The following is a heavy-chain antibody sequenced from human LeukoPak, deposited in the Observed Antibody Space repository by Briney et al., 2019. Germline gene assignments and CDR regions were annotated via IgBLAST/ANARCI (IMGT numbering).Heavy chain of an antibody. V-gene: IGHV3-23*01. D-gene: IGHD6-13*01. Sequence: GGSLRLSCAASGFTFSSYAISWVRQAPGKGLEWVSTISGSGGSTYYADSVKGRFTISKDNSKNAVYLQMSSLRVDDTAVYYCAKAASSSWPSYYYGMDVWGQGTRSPSP. J-gene: IGHJ6*02. CDR1: GFTFSSYA. CDR3: AKAASSSWPSYYYGMDV. CDR2: ISGSGGST.